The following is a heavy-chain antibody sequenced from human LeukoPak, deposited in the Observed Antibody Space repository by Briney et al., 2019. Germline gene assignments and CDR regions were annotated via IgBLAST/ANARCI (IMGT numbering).Heavy chain of an antibody. J-gene: IGHJ4*02. CDR3: AKLGNFASGSYSD. V-gene: IGHV3-23*01. CDR2: ISDSGGYT. CDR1: GFTFSSFA. Sequence: GGSLRLSCAASGFTFSSFAMSWVRQAPGKGLEWVSTISDSGGYTYYADSVKGRFTISRDNSKNTLYLHMNSLRAEDTAVYYCAKLGNFASGSYSDWGQGALVTVSS. D-gene: IGHD3-10*01.